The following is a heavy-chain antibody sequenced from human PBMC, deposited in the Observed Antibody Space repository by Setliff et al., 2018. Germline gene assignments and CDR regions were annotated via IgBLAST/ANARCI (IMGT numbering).Heavy chain of an antibody. CDR3: ARGGNLIYYFDY. CDR1: GFTFSYYD. J-gene: IGHJ4*02. D-gene: IGHD2-15*01. V-gene: IGHV3-33*01. CDR2: IWFDGSYD. Sequence: GGSLRLSCTAFGFTFSYYDMNWVRQAPGKGLEWLAVIWFDGSYDDYADSVRGRFTISRDNSKNTLYLQMNSLRAEDTAVYYCARGGNLIYYFDYWGQGTLVTVSS.